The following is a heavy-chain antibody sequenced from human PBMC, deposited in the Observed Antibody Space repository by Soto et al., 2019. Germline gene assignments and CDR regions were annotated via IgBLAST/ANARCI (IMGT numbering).Heavy chain of an antibody. CDR1: GFTFNNAW. J-gene: IGHJ4*01. Sequence: GGSLRLSCAASGFTFNNAWINWVRQVTGKGLEWVGRVKSKADGGSGDYATPVKGRFVVSRDDSKDIVYLQMNSLKIEDTGVYYCTTDSRTTLPEIRFDYWGHGTQVTVSS. V-gene: IGHV3-15*07. D-gene: IGHD1-26*01. CDR2: VKSKADGGSG. CDR3: TTDSRTTLPEIRFDY.